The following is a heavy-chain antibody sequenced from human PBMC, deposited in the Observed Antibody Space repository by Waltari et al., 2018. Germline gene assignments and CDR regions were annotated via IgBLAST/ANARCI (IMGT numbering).Heavy chain of an antibody. Sequence: GWFRQPPGQGLDWIGTLSYSGVTYSSPALRSRVTISGDTSKNQLSLTLGSVTAADTAVYYCATYIGASVGTAAFDVWGQGTTVTVSS. J-gene: IGHJ3*01. D-gene: IGHD5-12*01. CDR3: ATYIGASVGTAAFDV. V-gene: IGHV4-39*01. CDR2: LSYSGVT.